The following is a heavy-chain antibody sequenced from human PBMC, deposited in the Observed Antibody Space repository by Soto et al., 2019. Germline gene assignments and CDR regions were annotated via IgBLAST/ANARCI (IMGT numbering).Heavy chain of an antibody. D-gene: IGHD5-12*01. CDR1: GYTFTRSG. CDR2: ISSYNGDT. CDR3: AREGVAPYYYFGMDV. J-gene: IGHJ6*02. Sequence: QVQLVQSGAEVKKPGASVKVSCKASGYTFTRSGISWVRQAPGQGPEWMGWISSYNGDTNYAQTFQGRVTMTTVTSTSTAYMELRSLISDDAAAYYCAREGVAPYYYFGMDVWGQGTPVTVSS. V-gene: IGHV1-18*01.